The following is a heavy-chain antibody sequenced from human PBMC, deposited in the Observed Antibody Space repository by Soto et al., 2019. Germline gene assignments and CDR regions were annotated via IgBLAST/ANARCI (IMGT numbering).Heavy chain of an antibody. V-gene: IGHV1-69*01. Sequence: QVKLVQSGAEVKKPGSSVKVSCKASGGTFSSYAISWVRQAPGQGLEWMGGIIPIFGTANYAQKFQGRVTITADESTSTAYMELSSLRSEDTAVYYCARAGKVGATLILYNWFDPWGQGTLVTVSS. D-gene: IGHD1-26*01. CDR2: IIPIFGTA. J-gene: IGHJ5*02. CDR1: GGTFSSYA. CDR3: ARAGKVGATLILYNWFDP.